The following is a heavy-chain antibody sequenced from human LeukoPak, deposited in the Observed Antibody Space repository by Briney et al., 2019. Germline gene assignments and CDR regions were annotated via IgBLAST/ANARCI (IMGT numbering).Heavy chain of an antibody. Sequence: PGGSLRLSCAASGFTFSNYGMSWVRQAPGKGLEWVSATSGSGGSTYYADSLKGRFTISRDNSKNMVYLQMNSLRAEDTAVYYCAKVHDSSGYYYFSSWGQGILVTVSS. V-gene: IGHV3-23*01. CDR1: GFTFSNYG. CDR2: TSGSGGST. J-gene: IGHJ4*02. D-gene: IGHD3-22*01. CDR3: AKVHDSSGYYYFSS.